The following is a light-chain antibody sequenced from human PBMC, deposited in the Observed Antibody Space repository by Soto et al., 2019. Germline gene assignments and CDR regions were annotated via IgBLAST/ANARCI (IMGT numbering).Light chain of an antibody. V-gene: IGLV1-51*01. CDR2: DDY. CDR1: SSNIGGNS. Sequence: QSVLTQPPSVSAAPGQKVTISCSGSSSNIGGNSVSWYQQLPGTAPKLLIYDDYKRPSGIPDRFSGYKSGTSATLGITGFQTGDEADYYCGSWDSSLSAYVFGTGTKVTVL. J-gene: IGLJ1*01. CDR3: GSWDSSLSAYV.